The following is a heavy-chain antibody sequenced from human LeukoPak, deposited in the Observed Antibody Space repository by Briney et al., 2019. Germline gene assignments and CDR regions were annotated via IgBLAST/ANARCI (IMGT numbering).Heavy chain of an antibody. J-gene: IGHJ3*02. V-gene: IGHV4-59*11. D-gene: IGHD2-8*01. Sequence: SSETLSLTCTISGVSISTHYWTWIRQSPGKGLEWIGYVSSIGLTNYNPSLKSRVPISVDTSKNHFSLRLRFLTAADTAVYYCARDLTTVTKGFDIWGQGTVVTVSS. CDR1: GVSISTHY. CDR3: ARDLTTVTKGFDI. CDR2: VSSIGLT.